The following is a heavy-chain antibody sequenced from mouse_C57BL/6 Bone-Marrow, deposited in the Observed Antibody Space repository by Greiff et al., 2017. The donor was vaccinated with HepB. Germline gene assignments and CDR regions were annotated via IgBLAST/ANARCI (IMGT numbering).Heavy chain of an antibody. D-gene: IGHD4-1*01. Sequence: VKLMESGAELVRPGTSVKMSCKASGYTFTNYWIGWAKQRPGHGLEWIGDIYPGGGYTNYNEKFKGKATLTADKSSSTAYMQFSSLTSEDSAIYYCAREGSWDWYFDYWGQGTTLTVSS. CDR2: IYPGGGYT. CDR3: AREGSWDWYFDY. J-gene: IGHJ2*01. V-gene: IGHV1-63*01. CDR1: GYTFTNYW.